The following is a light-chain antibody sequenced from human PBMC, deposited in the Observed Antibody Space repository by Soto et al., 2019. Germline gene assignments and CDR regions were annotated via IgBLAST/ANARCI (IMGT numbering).Light chain of an antibody. CDR2: GNN. CDR1: SSNIGAGYD. Sequence: QSVLTQPPSVSGAPGQRVTISCTGSSSNIGAGYDVHWYQQPPGTAPKLLIYGNNNRPSGVPDRFSGSKSGTSASLAITGLQAEDEADYYCQSYDNSLRGVFGGGTKVTVL. V-gene: IGLV1-40*01. CDR3: QSYDNSLRGV. J-gene: IGLJ2*01.